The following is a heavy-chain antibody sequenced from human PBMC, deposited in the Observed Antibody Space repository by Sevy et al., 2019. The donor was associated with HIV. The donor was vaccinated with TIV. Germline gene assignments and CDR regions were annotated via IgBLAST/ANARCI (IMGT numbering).Heavy chain of an antibody. CDR1: GFTVSSNY. J-gene: IGHJ6*03. CDR2: IYSGGNT. CDR3: AREATSYCSGANCSRRYYYFYMDI. D-gene: IGHD2-15*01. Sequence: GGSLRLSCAASGFTVSSNYMSWVRQAPGKGLEWVSIIYSGGNTYYADSVKGRFIISRDDSKNTLYLQMNSLRAEDTAVYFCAREATSYCSGANCSRRYYYFYMDIWGKGTTVTVSS. V-gene: IGHV3-66*02.